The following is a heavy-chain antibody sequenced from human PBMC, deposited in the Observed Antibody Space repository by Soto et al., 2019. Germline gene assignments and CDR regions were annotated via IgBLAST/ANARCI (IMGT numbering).Heavy chain of an antibody. CDR1: GCNFSSCS. J-gene: IGHJ5*02. CDR2: VSARGTT. Sequence: HARAASGCNFSSCSVDGAPQAPGKGLEGVSGVSARGTTYSPNPVHGRFTVSRDNSKHTLYLQRGRRGAEDRAIYYCAKVRDYLASWGQGTLVPGFS. CDR3: AKVRDYLAS. D-gene: IGHD5-12*01. V-gene: IGHV3-23*01.